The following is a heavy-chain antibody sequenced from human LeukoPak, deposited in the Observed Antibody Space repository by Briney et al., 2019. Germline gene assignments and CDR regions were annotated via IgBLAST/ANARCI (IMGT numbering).Heavy chain of an antibody. CDR2: INPSGGST. CDR3: ARDGSAVLVAKDAFDI. D-gene: IGHD3-10*01. J-gene: IGHJ3*02. V-gene: IGHV1-46*01. Sequence: ASVKVSCKASGYTFTSYYMHWVRQAPGQGLEWMGIINPSGGSTSYAQKFQGRVTMTRDMSTSTVYMELSSLRSEDTAVYYCARDGSAVLVAKDAFDIWGQGTMVTVSS. CDR1: GYTFTSYY.